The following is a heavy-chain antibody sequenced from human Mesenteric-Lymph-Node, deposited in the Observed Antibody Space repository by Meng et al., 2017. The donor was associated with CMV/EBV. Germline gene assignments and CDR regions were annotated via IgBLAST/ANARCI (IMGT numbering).Heavy chain of an antibody. CDR2: TRDKANSYTT. CDR1: GFTFSDHY. D-gene: IGHD3-22*01. CDR3: ARDQDLIVVFGY. Sequence: GGSLRLSCAASGFTFSDHYMSWVRQAPGKGLEWVGLTRDKANSYTTKYAASVRGRFTISRDDSKNSLYLQMSGLKTEDTAVYYCARDQDLIVVFGYWGQGTLVTVSS. J-gene: IGHJ4*02. V-gene: IGHV3-72*01.